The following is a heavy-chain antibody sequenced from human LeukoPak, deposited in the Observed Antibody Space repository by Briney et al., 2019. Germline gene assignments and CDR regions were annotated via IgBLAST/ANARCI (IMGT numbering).Heavy chain of an antibody. CDR3: ARGNDGWPHYYYYFMDV. CDR2: SNPGGGAT. D-gene: IGHD1-1*01. V-gene: IGHV1-46*01. CDR1: GDTFINDY. J-gene: IGHJ6*03. Sequence: ASVKVSCKASGDTFINDYIHWVRQVPGQGLEWMGVSNPGGGATTYAQKFQGRVTMTRDMSTSTVYMELRSLRSADTAVYYCARGNDGWPHYYYYFMDVWGKGTTVTVSS.